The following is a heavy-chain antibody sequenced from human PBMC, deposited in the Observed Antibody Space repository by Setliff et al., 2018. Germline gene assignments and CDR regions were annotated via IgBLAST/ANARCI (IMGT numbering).Heavy chain of an antibody. CDR2: IHSSGSA. Sequence: SETLSLTCTVSGASISSGSYYWSWIRQPAGKGLEWIGHIHSSGSANYNSSLESRPTMSLDPSKKQFSLKLRSVTAADTAVYYCARDWEITVVREVTQYYYYMDIWGKGNAVTVSS. J-gene: IGHJ6*03. D-gene: IGHD3-10*01. CDR3: ARDWEITVVREVTQYYYYMDI. CDR1: GASISSGSYY. V-gene: IGHV4-61*09.